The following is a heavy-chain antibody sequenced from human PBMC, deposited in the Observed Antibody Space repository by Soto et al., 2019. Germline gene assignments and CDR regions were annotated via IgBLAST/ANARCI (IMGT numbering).Heavy chain of an antibody. Sequence: EVQLVESGGILVQPGGSLRLSCAASGFTLSISSMNWVRQAPGKGLEWVSYIRRYTSVTSYADSVKGRFTISRDNAKNSLYLQINSRRVEDTAVYYCGRAADSGYYTVEYWGQGTLVTVSS. CDR1: GFTLSISS. CDR3: GRAADSGYYTVEY. CDR2: IRRYTSVT. J-gene: IGHJ4*02. V-gene: IGHV3-48*01. D-gene: IGHD3-22*01.